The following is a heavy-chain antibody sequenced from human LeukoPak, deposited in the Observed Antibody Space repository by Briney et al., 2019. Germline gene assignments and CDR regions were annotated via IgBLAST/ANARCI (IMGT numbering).Heavy chain of an antibody. CDR1: GGSFSGYY. V-gene: IGHV4-34*01. Sequence: PSETLSLTCAVYGGSFSGYYWSWIRQPPGKGLEWIGEINHSGSTNHNPSLKSRVTISVDTSKNQFSLKLSSVTAADTAVYYCARGGYSGYAHWGQGTLVTVSS. CDR3: ARGGYSGYAH. D-gene: IGHD5-12*01. J-gene: IGHJ4*02. CDR2: INHSGST.